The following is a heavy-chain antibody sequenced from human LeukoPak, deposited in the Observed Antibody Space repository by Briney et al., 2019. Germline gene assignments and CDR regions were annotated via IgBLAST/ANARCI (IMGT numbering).Heavy chain of an antibody. Sequence: GGSLRLSCAASGFTFSDYYMSWIRQAPGKGLEWVSYISSSGSTIYYADSVKGRFTISRDNAKNSLYLQMKSLRAEDTAVYYCAGGPRGYGDSNLYYYYYYMDVWGKGTTVTVSS. CDR1: GFTFSDYY. V-gene: IGHV3-11*04. CDR2: ISSSGSTI. D-gene: IGHD4-17*01. CDR3: AGGPRGYGDSNLYYYYYYMDV. J-gene: IGHJ6*03.